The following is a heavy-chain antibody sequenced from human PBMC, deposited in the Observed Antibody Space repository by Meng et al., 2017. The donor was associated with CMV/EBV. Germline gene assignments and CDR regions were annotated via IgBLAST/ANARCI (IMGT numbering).Heavy chain of an antibody. D-gene: IGHD1-1*01. CDR2: IDWDDDK. V-gene: IGHV2-70D*14. Sequence: SGPTLVKPTQTLTLTCTFSGFSLSTNGMRVSWIRQPPGKALEWLARIDWDDDKFYSTSLKTRLTISKDTSKNQVVLTMTNMDPVDTATYYCARINELNLDYWGQGTLVTVSS. CDR1: GFSLSTNGMR. CDR3: ARINELNLDY. J-gene: IGHJ4*02.